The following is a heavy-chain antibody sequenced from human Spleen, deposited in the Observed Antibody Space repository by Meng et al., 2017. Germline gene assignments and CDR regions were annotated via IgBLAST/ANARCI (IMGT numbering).Heavy chain of an antibody. CDR3: ARRPTGIDY. CDR1: GGSLSGAY. CDR2: IIHGGSP. D-gene: IGHD2-8*02. J-gene: IGHJ4*02. Sequence: QVQLLQWGAGLLQPSETLSLTCAVNGGSLSGAYWNGIRQPPGKGLEWIGEIIHGGSPSYNPSLGSRVTISIDTSKNQLSLMLSSVTAADTAVYYCARRPTGIDYWGQGTLVTVSS. V-gene: IGHV4-34*12.